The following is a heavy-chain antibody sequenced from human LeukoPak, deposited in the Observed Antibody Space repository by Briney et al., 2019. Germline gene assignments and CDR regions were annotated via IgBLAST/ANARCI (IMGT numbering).Heavy chain of an antibody. Sequence: SETLSLTCTVSGGSISSSNYYWGWIRQPPGKGLEWIGSIYYSGGTYYNPSLKGRVTISVDTSKNQFSLKLSSVTAVDTAVYYCAGLRYCTNGICYTAYYFDYWGQGTLVTVSS. CDR3: AGLRYCTNGICYTAYYFDY. J-gene: IGHJ4*02. CDR2: IYYSGGT. D-gene: IGHD2-8*01. CDR1: GGSISSSNYY. V-gene: IGHV4-39*01.